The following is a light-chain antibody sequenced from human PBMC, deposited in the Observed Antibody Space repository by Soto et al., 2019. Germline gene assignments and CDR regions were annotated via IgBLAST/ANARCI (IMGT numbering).Light chain of an antibody. CDR1: SSDVGGYNY. J-gene: IGLJ2*01. CDR2: DVS. Sequence: QSALTQPRSVSGSPGQSVTISCTGTSSDVGGYNYVSWYQQHPGKAPKLMIYDVSKRPSGVPGRFSGSKSGNTASLTISGLQAEDEADYYCCSYADSYNLVFGGGTKLTVL. CDR3: CSYADSYNLV. V-gene: IGLV2-11*01.